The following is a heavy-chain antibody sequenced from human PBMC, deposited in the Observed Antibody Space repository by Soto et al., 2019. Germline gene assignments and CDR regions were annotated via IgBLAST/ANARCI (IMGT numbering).Heavy chain of an antibody. CDR1: GYTFTSYD. Sequence: QVQLVQSGAEVTKPGASVKVSCKASGYTFTSYDINWVRQATGQGLEWMGWMSPNSGATGYAQKFQGRVTMTRDTAISTAYMELSNLRSEDTASYYCARGVDDGVDVWGQGSTVTVSS. D-gene: IGHD3-16*01. CDR2: MSPNSGAT. J-gene: IGHJ6*02. CDR3: ARGVDDGVDV. V-gene: IGHV1-8*01.